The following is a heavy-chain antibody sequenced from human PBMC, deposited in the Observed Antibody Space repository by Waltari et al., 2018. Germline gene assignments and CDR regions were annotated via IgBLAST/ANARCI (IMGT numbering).Heavy chain of an antibody. D-gene: IGHD4-17*01. J-gene: IGHJ4*02. CDR1: GFSLRSYW. CDR2: INGDGSEK. CDR3: ARADYGGTADFDY. Sequence: EVQLVESGGGLVQPGGSLSVPCATYGFSLRSYWMTWVRPAPGEGLECVANINGDGSEKYYVDSVKARFTISRDNAKNSLYLQMDSLRAEDTAVYYCARADYGGTADFDYWGQGTLVTVSS. V-gene: IGHV3-7*04.